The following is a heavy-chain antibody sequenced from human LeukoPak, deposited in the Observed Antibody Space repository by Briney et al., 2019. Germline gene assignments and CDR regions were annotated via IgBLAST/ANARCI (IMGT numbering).Heavy chain of an antibody. J-gene: IGHJ4*02. CDR1: GFTFSSYS. CDR3: ARGPLYYDILTGYYGY. CDR2: ISYDGSNK. D-gene: IGHD3-9*01. Sequence: GGSLRLSCAASGFTFSSYSMNWVRQAPGKGLEWVAVISYDGSNKYYADSVKGRFTISRDNSKNTLYLQMNSLRAEDTAVYYCARGPLYYDILTGYYGYWGQGTLVTVSS. V-gene: IGHV3-30*03.